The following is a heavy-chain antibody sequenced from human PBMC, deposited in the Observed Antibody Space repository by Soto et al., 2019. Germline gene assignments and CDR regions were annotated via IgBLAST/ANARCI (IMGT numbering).Heavy chain of an antibody. CDR3: ARDGDVNTGFGKDY. D-gene: IGHD3-16*01. CDR1: GGSFSGYY. CDR2: ISHNGST. Sequence: SETLSLTCGVYGGSFSGYYCIFIRHPPGKGLEWIGEISHNGSTNYNPSLKGRVTISEDTSRSQFSLMLTAVTAADTAMYYCARDGDVNTGFGKDYWGQGTLVTVSS. J-gene: IGHJ4*02. V-gene: IGHV4-34*01.